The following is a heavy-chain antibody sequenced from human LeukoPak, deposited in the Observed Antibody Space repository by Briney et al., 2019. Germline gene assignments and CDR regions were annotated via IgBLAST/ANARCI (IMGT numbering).Heavy chain of an antibody. CDR2: ISYTGST. J-gene: IGHJ3*02. V-gene: IGHV4-59*01. CDR1: GGSIRSYD. CDR3: VRVGGSPLGALDI. Sequence: PSETLSLTCIVSGGSIRSYDWSWIRQPPGKGLEWIGYISYTGSTNYNPSLKNRVTMSGDTPKNQFSLKLSSVTAADTAVYYCVRVGGSPLGALDIWGQGTMVTVSS.